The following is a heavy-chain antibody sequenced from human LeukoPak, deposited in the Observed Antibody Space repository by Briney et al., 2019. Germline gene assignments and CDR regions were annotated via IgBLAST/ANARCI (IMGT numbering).Heavy chain of an antibody. J-gene: IGHJ6*03. CDR3: ARERGSAGSTSCYYCYYYMAV. D-gene: IGHD2-2*01. V-gene: IGHV3-7*01. CDR1: GFTSSNYW. Sequence: PGGSLSLSCTASGFTSSNYWRSWVRQAPGKGLEGVANMRQDGSEEYYVDSVRGRFTIARDNANNSLYLQMNSLRAEDTAVYYCARERGSAGSTSCYYCYYYMAVWGKGTTVTVSS. CDR2: MRQDGSEE.